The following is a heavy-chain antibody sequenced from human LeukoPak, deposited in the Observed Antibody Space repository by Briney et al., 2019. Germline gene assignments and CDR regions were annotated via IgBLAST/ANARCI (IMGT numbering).Heavy chain of an antibody. CDR1: GYSISSGYY. J-gene: IGHJ4*02. D-gene: IGHD2-2*01. CDR3: ARSPTKRVPEDY. V-gene: IGHV4-38-2*02. CDR2: IYHSGST. Sequence: SETLSLTCTVSGYSISSGYYWGWIRQPPGKGLEWIGSIYHSGSTYYNPSLKSRVTISVDKSKNQFSLRLTSVTAADTAVYYCARSPTKRVPEDYWGQGTLVTVSS.